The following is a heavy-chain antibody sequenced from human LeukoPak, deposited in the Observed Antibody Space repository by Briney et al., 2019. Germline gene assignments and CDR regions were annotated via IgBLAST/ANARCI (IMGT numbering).Heavy chain of an antibody. V-gene: IGHV3-23*01. CDR3: AKRGYNLGLVGGFDI. J-gene: IGHJ3*02. D-gene: IGHD5-18*01. CDR2: IAGSGGST. CDR1: GFTFSSYA. Sequence: GGSLRLSCAASGFTFSSYAMSWVRQAPGKGLEWVSGIAGSGGSTYYADSVKGRFTISRDNSKNTLYLQMNSLRAEDTAVYYCAKRGYNLGLVGGFDIWGQGTMVTVSS.